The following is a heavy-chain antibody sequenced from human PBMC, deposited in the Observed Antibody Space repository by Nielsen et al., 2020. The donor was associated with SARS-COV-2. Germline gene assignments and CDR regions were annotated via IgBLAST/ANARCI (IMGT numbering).Heavy chain of an antibody. CDR1: GFTFDDYA. CDR3: AKVRFSDIVATIFDY. CDR2: ISGDGGST. J-gene: IGHJ4*02. V-gene: IGHV3-43*02. D-gene: IGHD5-12*01. Sequence: GSLKISCAATGFTFDDYAMHWVRQAPGKGLEWVSLISGDGGSTYYADSVKGRFTISRDNSKNSLYLQMNSLRTEDTALYYCAKVRFSDIVATIFDYWGQGTLVTVSS.